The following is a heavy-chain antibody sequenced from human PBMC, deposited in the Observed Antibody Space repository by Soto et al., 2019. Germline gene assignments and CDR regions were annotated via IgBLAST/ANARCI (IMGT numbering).Heavy chain of an antibody. V-gene: IGHV5-10-1*01. CDR1: GYSFTSYW. CDR3: ARHDSRRVDIVVVARGMDV. Sequence: PRESLKISCNGSGYSFTSYWISWVRQMPGKGLEWMGRIDPSDSYTNYSPSFQGHVTISADKSISTAYLQWSRLKASDTAMYYCARHDSRRVDIVVVARGMDVWGQGTTVTVSS. CDR2: IDPSDSYT. J-gene: IGHJ6*02. D-gene: IGHD2-15*01.